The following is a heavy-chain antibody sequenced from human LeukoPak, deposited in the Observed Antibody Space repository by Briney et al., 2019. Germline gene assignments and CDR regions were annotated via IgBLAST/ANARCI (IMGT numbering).Heavy chain of an antibody. CDR2: IYYSGNT. J-gene: IGHJ4*02. Sequence: PSETLSLTCTVSGGSISSYYWSWIRQPPGKGLEWIGYIYYSGNTNYNPSLKSRVTISVDTSKNQFSLKLSSVTAADTAMYYCARDKGEYYDSGGYLDYWGQGTLVTVSS. V-gene: IGHV4-59*01. CDR3: ARDKGEYYDSGGYLDY. CDR1: GGSISSYY. D-gene: IGHD3-22*01.